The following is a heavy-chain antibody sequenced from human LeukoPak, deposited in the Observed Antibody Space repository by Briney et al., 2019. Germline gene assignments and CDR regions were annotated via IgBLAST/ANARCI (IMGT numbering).Heavy chain of an antibody. D-gene: IGHD2-21*01. Sequence: PGGSLRLSCAASGFTFSSDSMNWVRQAPGKGLEWVSYISSSSSTIYYADSVKSRFTISRDNAKNSLYLQINSLRAEDTAVYYCAPTPRLWWRAPTRFDYWGQGTLVTVSS. CDR2: ISSSSSTI. V-gene: IGHV3-48*01. J-gene: IGHJ4*02. CDR1: GFTFSSDS. CDR3: APTPRLWWRAPTRFDY.